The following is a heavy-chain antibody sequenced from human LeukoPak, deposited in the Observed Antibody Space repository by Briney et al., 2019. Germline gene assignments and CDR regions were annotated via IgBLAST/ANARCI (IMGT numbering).Heavy chain of an antibody. J-gene: IGHJ3*02. D-gene: IGHD1-26*01. CDR2: INWNGGST. V-gene: IGHV3-20*01. Sequence: GGSLRLSCAASGFTVSSNYMSWVRQAPGKGLEWVSGINWNGGSTGYADSVKGRFTISRDNAKNSLYLQMNSLRAEDTALYHCASLFSGSERDDAFDIWGQGTMVTVSS. CDR3: ASLFSGSERDDAFDI. CDR1: GFTVSSNY.